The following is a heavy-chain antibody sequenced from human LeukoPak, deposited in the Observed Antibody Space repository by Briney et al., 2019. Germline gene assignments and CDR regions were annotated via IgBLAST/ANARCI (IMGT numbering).Heavy chain of an antibody. D-gene: IGHD5-12*01. J-gene: IGHJ3*02. V-gene: IGHV1-2*02. Sequence: ASVKVSCKASGYTFTGYYIHWLRQAPGQGLEWMGWINPSSGDTKYAQKFQGRVTMTRDTSITTAYMELSRLRSDDMAVYYCARVSGYTSYWNSLGIWGQGTMVTVSS. CDR2: INPSSGDT. CDR3: ARVSGYTSYWNSLGI. CDR1: GYTFTGYY.